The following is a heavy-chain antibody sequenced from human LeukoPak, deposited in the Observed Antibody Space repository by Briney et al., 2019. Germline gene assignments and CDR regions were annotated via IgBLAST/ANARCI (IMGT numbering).Heavy chain of an antibody. CDR3: ARDSPSYGMDV. Sequence: SQTLSLTCTVSGGSISSGGYYWSWIRQHPGKGLEWIGYIYYSGSTYYNPSLKSRVTISVDTSKNQFSLKLSSVTAADTAVHYCARDSPSYGMDVWGQGTTVTVSS. V-gene: IGHV4-31*03. CDR1: GGSISSGGYY. CDR2: IYYSGST. J-gene: IGHJ6*02.